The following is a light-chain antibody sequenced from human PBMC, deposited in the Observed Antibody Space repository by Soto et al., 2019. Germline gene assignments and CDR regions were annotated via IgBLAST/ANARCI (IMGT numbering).Light chain of an antibody. CDR2: DAS. J-gene: IGKJ1*01. CDR3: QQYDQWWT. Sequence: EIVMTQSLATLSVSPGEGATFSCRASQSINTKVAWYQLKPGQAPRLLIYDASIRATGIPARFSGSGSGTEFSLTINSLQSEDFGVYFCQQYDQWWTFGQGTKVDIK. CDR1: QSINTK. V-gene: IGKV3-15*01.